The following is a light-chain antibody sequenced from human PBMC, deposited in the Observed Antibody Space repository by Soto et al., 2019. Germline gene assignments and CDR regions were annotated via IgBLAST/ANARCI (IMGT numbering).Light chain of an antibody. CDR2: DAS. CDR1: QSVSSY. CDR3: QQRSNWLT. J-gene: IGKJ4*01. Sequence: EIVLTQSPATLSLSPGERATLSCRASQSVSSYLAWYQQKPGQAPRLLIYDASNRATGIPARFSGSGSGTDVTLTICSLEPEDFAVYYCQQRSNWLTFGGGTKVEIK. V-gene: IGKV3-11*01.